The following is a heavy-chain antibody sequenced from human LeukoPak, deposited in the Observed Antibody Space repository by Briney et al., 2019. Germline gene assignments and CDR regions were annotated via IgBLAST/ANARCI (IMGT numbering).Heavy chain of an antibody. CDR1: GYTFTGYY. V-gene: IGHV1-2*02. CDR2: INPNSGGT. J-gene: IGHJ4*02. D-gene: IGHD6-19*01. CDR3: ARDPSHSSGLADY. Sequence: ASVKVSCKASGYTFTGYYMHWVRQAPGQGLEWMGWINPNSGGTNYAQKFQGRVTMTRDTSTSTAYMELSRLRSDDTAVYYCARDPSHSSGLADYWGQGTLVTVSS.